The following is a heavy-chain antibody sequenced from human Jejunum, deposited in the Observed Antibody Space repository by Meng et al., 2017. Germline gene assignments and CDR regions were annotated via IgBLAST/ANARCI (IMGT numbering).Heavy chain of an antibody. CDR2: IDHSGRI. CDR3: ARDAYTFGYNSWFDP. D-gene: IGHD3-16*01. J-gene: IGHJ5*02. V-gene: IGHV4-38-2*02. Sequence: SETLSLTCAVSNYSISRGNYWGWIRQPPGKGLEWIGNIDHSGRIYYNPSLKSRVTISVDPSKNQFSLKLSSVTAADTAVYYCARDAYTFGYNSWFDPWGQGTLVTVSS. CDR1: NYSISRGNY.